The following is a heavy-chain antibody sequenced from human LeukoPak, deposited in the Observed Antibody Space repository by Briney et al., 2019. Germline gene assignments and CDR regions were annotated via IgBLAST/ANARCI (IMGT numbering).Heavy chain of an antibody. Sequence: GGSLRLSCAASGFTDSSNYMSWVRQAPGKGLEWVSVIYTDDSTYYADSVKGRFTISRDNSKNTLYLQMNSLRAEDTAVYYCARGNHNYDSAGRDWGQGTLVTVSS. CDR1: GFTDSSNY. D-gene: IGHD3-22*01. V-gene: IGHV3-66*02. CDR3: ARGNHNYDSAGRD. CDR2: IYTDDST. J-gene: IGHJ4*02.